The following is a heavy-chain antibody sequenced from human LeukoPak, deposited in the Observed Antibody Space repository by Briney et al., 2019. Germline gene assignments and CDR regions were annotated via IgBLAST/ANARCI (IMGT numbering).Heavy chain of an antibody. J-gene: IGHJ4*02. V-gene: IGHV1-46*01. D-gene: IGHD5-12*01. CDR2: INPSGGGT. CDR3: ARNIGTAVLDF. CDR1: GYTFTNYY. Sequence: ASEKVSCKASGYTFTNYYIHWVRQAPGQGLEWMGIINPSGGGTTYAQKFQGRLTITRGMSTTTFYMELSSLGSEDTAVYYCARNIGTAVLDFWGQGTLVSVAS.